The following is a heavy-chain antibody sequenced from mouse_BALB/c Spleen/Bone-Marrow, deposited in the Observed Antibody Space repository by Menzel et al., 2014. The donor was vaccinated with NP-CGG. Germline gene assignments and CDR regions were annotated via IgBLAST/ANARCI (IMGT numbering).Heavy chain of an antibody. Sequence: VQLQQSGAELVKPGASVKLSCTASGFNIKDTYMHWVKQRPEQGLEWIGRIDPANGNTKYDPKFQGKATITADTSSNTAYLQLSSLTSEDTAVYYCARIYYYGRGYFDVWGAGTTVTVSS. CDR3: ARIYYYGRGYFDV. D-gene: IGHD1-1*01. J-gene: IGHJ1*01. V-gene: IGHV14-3*02. CDR1: GFNIKDTY. CDR2: IDPANGNT.